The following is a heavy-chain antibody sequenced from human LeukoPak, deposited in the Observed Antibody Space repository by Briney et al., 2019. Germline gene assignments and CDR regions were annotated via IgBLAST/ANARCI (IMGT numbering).Heavy chain of an antibody. D-gene: IGHD2-15*01. Sequence: PSETLSLTCTVSGGSISSYYWSWTRQPAGKGLEWIGRIYTSGSTNYNPSLKSRVTMSVDTSKNQFSLKLSSVTAADTAVYYCARDECSGGSCDPFYYYGMDVWGQGTTVTVSS. V-gene: IGHV4-4*07. CDR3: ARDECSGGSCDPFYYYGMDV. CDR2: IYTSGST. CDR1: GGSISSYY. J-gene: IGHJ6*02.